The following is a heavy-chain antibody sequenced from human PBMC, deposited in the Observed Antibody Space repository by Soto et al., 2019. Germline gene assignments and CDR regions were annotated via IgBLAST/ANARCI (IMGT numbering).Heavy chain of an antibody. Sequence: EVQLVESGGGLVQPGGSLRLSCAASGFTFSNYWMYWVRQAPGKGLEWVARINSDGSVSSHADSVRGRLTISRDNVKNTLYLHMDSLRAEDTAVYFCARGDCVGGTCSSLAGAFFHYRDVWGKGTTVTVFS. CDR3: ARGDCVGGTCSSLAGAFFHYRDV. CDR1: GFTFSNYW. V-gene: IGHV3-74*02. J-gene: IGHJ6*03. CDR2: INSDGSVS. D-gene: IGHD2-15*01.